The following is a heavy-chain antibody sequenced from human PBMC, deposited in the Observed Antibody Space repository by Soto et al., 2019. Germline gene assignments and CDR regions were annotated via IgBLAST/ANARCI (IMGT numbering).Heavy chain of an antibody. CDR1: GGSISSGGYY. CDR3: ARSTQLELRPDNWFDP. J-gene: IGHJ5*02. Sequence: QVQLQESGPGLVKPSQTLSLTCTVSGGSISSGGYYWSWIRQHPGKGLEWIGYIYYSGSTYYNPSLKSRVTISVDTSKNQFSLKLSSVTAADTAVYYCARSTQLELRPDNWFDPWGQGTLVTVSS. V-gene: IGHV4-31*03. D-gene: IGHD1-7*01. CDR2: IYYSGST.